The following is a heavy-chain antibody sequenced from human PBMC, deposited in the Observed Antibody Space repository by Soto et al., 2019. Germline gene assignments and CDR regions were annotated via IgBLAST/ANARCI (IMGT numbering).Heavy chain of an antibody. CDR1: GFTFSSYG. J-gene: IGHJ3*02. CDR3: ASVKRKYCSGGSCYFAPAFDI. D-gene: IGHD2-15*01. Sequence: GGSLRLSCAASGFTFSSYGMHWVRQAPGKGMEWVAVIWYDGSNKYYADSVKGRFTISRDNSKNKLYLQMNSLRAEDTAVYYCASVKRKYCSGGSCYFAPAFDIWGQGTMVTVSS. CDR2: IWYDGSNK. V-gene: IGHV3-33*01.